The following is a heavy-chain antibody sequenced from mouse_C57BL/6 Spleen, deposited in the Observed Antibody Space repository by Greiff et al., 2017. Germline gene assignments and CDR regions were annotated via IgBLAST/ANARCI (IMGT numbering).Heavy chain of an antibody. CDR2: IDPSDSYT. J-gene: IGHJ4*01. CDR1: GYTFTSYW. V-gene: IGHV1-50*01. D-gene: IGHD2-5*01. Sequence: QVQLKQPGAELVKPGASVKLSCKASGYTFTSYWMPWVKQRPGQGLEWIGEIDPSDSYTNYNQKFKGKATLTVDTSSSTAYMQLSSLTSEDSAVYYCARAHYNNYGYAMDYWGQGTSVTVSS. CDR3: ARAHYNNYGYAMDY.